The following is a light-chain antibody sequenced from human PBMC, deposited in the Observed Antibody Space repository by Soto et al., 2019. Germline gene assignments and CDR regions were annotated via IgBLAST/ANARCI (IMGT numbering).Light chain of an antibody. Sequence: SYELTQPPSVSVSPGQTANITCSGNTLGSKFVFWYQQKAGQSPMVVIYEDTKRPSGIPERFSGSNSGNTATLTISGTQAMDEADFYCQAWVSGTVVFGGGTKLTVL. CDR3: QAWVSGTVV. J-gene: IGLJ2*01. CDR1: TLGSKF. CDR2: EDT. V-gene: IGLV3-1*01.